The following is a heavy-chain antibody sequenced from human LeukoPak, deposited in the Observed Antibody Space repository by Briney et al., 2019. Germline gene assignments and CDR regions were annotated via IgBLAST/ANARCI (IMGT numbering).Heavy chain of an antibody. Sequence: SETLSLTCTVSGGSISSGSYYWSWIRQPAGKGLEWIGRIYTSGSTNYNPSLKSRVTISVDTSKNQFSLKLSSVTAADTAVYYCACGGIAVAGTQYWGQGTLVTVSS. V-gene: IGHV4-61*02. J-gene: IGHJ4*02. CDR3: ACGGIAVAGTQY. D-gene: IGHD6-19*01. CDR2: IYTSGST. CDR1: GGSISSGSYY.